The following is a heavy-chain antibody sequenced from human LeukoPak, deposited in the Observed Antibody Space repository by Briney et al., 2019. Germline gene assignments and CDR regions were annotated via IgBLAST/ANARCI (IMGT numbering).Heavy chain of an antibody. V-gene: IGHV4-34*01. CDR1: GGSFIGYY. Sequence: SETLSLTCAVYGGSFIGYYWSWIRQPPGKGLEWIGEINHSGSTNYNPSLKSRVTISVDTSKNQFSLKLSSVTAADTAVYYCARGGSNIVVAPAANWFDPWGQGTLVTVSS. D-gene: IGHD2-2*01. J-gene: IGHJ5*02. CDR3: ARGGSNIVVAPAANWFDP. CDR2: INHSGST.